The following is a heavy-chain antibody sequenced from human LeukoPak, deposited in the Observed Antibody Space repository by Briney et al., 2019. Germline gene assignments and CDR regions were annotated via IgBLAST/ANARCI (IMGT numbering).Heavy chain of an antibody. CDR1: GFTFSSYA. D-gene: IGHD3-3*01. CDR2: ISYDGSNK. V-gene: IGHV3-30*04. Sequence: GGSLRLSCAASGFTFSSYAMHWVRQAPGKGLEWVAVISYDGSNKYYADSVKGRFTISRDNSKNTLYLQMNSLRAEDTAVYYCARAKYYDFWSAPDWYYYYYMDVWGKGTTVTVSS. CDR3: ARAKYYDFWSAPDWYYYYYMDV. J-gene: IGHJ6*03.